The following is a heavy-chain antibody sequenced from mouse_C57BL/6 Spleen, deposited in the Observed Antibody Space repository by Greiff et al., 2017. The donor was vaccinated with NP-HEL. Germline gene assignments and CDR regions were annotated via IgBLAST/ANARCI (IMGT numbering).Heavy chain of an antibody. Sequence: DVKLVESGGGLVQPKGSLKLSCAASGFTFNTYAMHWVRQAPGKGLEWVARIRSKSSNYATYYAHSVKDRFTISRDDSQSMLYLQMNNLKTEDTAMYYCVRAYYYERDYWYFDVWGTGTTVTVSS. CDR3: VRAYYYERDYWYFDV. CDR2: IRSKSSNYAT. V-gene: IGHV10-3*01. D-gene: IGHD1-1*01. J-gene: IGHJ1*03. CDR1: GFTFNTYA.